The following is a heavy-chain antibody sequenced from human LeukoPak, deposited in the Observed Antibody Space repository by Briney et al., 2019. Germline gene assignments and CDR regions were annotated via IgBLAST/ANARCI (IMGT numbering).Heavy chain of an antibody. CDR2: IYTSGST. CDR3: ARVTGSTSPYYFDY. V-gene: IGHV4-61*02. CDR1: GGSISSGSYY. D-gene: IGHD2-2*01. Sequence: SETLSLTCTVSGGSISSGSYYWSWIRQPAGKGLEWIGRIYTSGSTNYNPSLKSRVTISVDTSKNQFSLKLSSVTAADTAVYYCARVTGSTSPYYFDYWGQGTLVTVSS. J-gene: IGHJ4*02.